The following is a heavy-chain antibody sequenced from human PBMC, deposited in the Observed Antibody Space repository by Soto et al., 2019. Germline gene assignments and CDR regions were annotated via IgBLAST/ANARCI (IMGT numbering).Heavy chain of an antibody. CDR3: AREQDGIDV. CDR2: ITSSGRYT. J-gene: IGHJ6*02. Sequence: QVQLVESGGGLVKPGGSLRLSCAASGLTFSDYYMSWIRQAPGKGLEWVSYITSSGRYTKYADSVQGRFTISRDNAKNSLYLQMNSRRVEATVIDYCAREQDGIDVWGQGTTVTVAS. V-gene: IGHV3-11*05. CDR1: GLTFSDYY.